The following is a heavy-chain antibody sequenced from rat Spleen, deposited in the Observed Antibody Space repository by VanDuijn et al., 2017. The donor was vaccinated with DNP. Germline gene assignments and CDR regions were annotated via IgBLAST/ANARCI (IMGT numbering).Heavy chain of an antibody. V-gene: IGHV5-7*01. D-gene: IGHD3-8*01. CDR1: GFTYSNYV. Sequence: EVQLVESGGGLVQPGRSLKLSCAASGFTYSNYVMAWVSQAPTKGLEWVAMISYDGSDTYYRDSVKGRFTISRDNAKSTLYLQLNSLRSEDTATYYCTSNPHIRTAAPFDYWGQGVMVTVSS. CDR2: ISYDGSDT. J-gene: IGHJ2*01. CDR3: TSNPHIRTAAPFDY.